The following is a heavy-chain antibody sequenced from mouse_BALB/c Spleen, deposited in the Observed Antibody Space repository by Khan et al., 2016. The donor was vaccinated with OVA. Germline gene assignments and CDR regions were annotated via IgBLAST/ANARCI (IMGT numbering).Heavy chain of an antibody. Sequence: EVQLQESGPGLVKPSQSLSLTCSVTGYSITSGYYWNWIRQFPGNKLEWMGYISYDGSDNCNPSLKNRFSITRDTSKNQFFLKLKSVTTEYTATYYCARGARSTYYFYYWGQGTSLTVSS. CDR2: ISYDGSD. CDR1: GYSITSGYY. D-gene: IGHD3-1*01. J-gene: IGHJ2*03. CDR3: ARGARSTYYFYY. V-gene: IGHV3-6*02.